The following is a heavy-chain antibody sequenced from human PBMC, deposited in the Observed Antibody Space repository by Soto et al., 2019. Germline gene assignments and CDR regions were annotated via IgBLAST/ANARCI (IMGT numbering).Heavy chain of an antibody. V-gene: IGHV3-48*01. Sequence: GGSLILSCASSGFTFNTYAMIWLRLARGKGVEWGSEVGVGSSTKYYGECVEGRLTISRENAKNSVYLQMNSLRAEDMAMYYCARDCGYGYGMDVWGQGTTVTVSS. D-gene: IGHD2-15*01. CDR2: VGVGSSTK. J-gene: IGHJ6*02. CDR3: ARDCGYGYGMDV. CDR1: GFTFNTYA.